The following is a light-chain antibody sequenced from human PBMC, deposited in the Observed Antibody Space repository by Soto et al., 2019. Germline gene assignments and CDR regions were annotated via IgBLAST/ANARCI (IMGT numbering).Light chain of an antibody. V-gene: IGKV1-5*01. J-gene: IGKJ1*01. CDR2: GAS. CDR1: QNIYNW. Sequence: DIQMTQSPSTVSASVGDRVTITCRASQNIYNWLAWYRQKPGKAPKLLMYGASTLEGGVPSRFRGSGSGTEFTLTISGLQPDDFGTYFCHHYSGPWTFGQGTKVDIK. CDR3: HHYSGPWT.